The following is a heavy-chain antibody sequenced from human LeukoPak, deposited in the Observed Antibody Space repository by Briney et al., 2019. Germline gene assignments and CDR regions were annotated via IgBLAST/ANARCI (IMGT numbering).Heavy chain of an antibody. Sequence: SETLSLTCAVYGGSFNDYYWHWICQPPGKGLEWIGEINHSGSTNYNPSLKSRVTISADTSKNQFSLKLSSVTAADTAVYYCARGWVYYYDSSGYYDHGAFDTWGQGTMVTVSS. J-gene: IGHJ3*02. V-gene: IGHV4-34*01. CDR1: GGSFNDYY. CDR2: INHSGST. D-gene: IGHD3-22*01. CDR3: ARGWVYYYDSSGYYDHGAFDT.